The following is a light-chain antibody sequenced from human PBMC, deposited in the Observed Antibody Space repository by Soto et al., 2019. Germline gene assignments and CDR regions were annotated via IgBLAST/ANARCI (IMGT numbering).Light chain of an antibody. CDR2: KAS. CDR1: QTISSW. J-gene: IGKJ1*01. V-gene: IGKV1-5*03. Sequence: DIQMTQSPSTLSGSVGDRVTITCRASQTISSWLAWYQQKPGNAPKLLIYKASTLKSGVPSRFSGSGSGTEFTLTISSLQPDYFANYYCQHYNSYSEAFGQGTKVELK. CDR3: QHYNSYSEA.